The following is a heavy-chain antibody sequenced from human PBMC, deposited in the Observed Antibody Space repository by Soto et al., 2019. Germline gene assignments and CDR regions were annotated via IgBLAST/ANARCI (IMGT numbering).Heavy chain of an antibody. V-gene: IGHV4-30-4*01. J-gene: IGHJ3*02. CDR1: GGSISSGDYY. CDR3: ARDGGAYYYDSSGLGQDAFDI. D-gene: IGHD3-22*01. CDR2: IYYSGST. Sequence: QVQLQESGPGLVKPSQTLSLTCTVSGGSISSGDYYWSWIRQPPGKGLEWVGYIYYSGSTYYNPSLKSRVTISVDTSKNQFSLKLSSVTAADTAVYYCARDGGAYYYDSSGLGQDAFDIWGQGTMVTVSS.